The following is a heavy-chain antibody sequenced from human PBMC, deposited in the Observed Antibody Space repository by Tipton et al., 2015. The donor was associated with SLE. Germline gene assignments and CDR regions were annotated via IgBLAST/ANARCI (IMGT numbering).Heavy chain of an antibody. CDR1: GGSFTSSSYY. Sequence: TLSLTCAVYGGSFTSSSYYWAWSRQSPGQGVEWIGRLNHRGSTTHNPSMKSRVTISVDTSKNQFSLKLRSVTAADTALYYCARRRAETGRVSKRGRVDPWGQGSRFTVSS. CDR3: ARRRAETGRVSKRGRVDP. D-gene: IGHD5-24*01. CDR2: LNHRGST. V-gene: IGHV4-39*07. J-gene: IGHJ5*01.